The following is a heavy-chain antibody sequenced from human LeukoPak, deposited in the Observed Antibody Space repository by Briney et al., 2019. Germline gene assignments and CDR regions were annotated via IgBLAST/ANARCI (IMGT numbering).Heavy chain of an antibody. CDR1: GFTFSSYA. D-gene: IGHD6-13*01. J-gene: IGHJ4*02. V-gene: IGHV3-30*04. CDR2: ISYDGSNK. CDR3: ARTAGTPHYYFDY. Sequence: GGSLRLSCAASGFTFSSYAMHWVRQAPGKGLEWVAVISYDGSNKYYADSVKGRFTISRDNSKNTLYLQMNSLRAEDTAVYYCARTAGTPHYYFDYWGQGTLVTVSS.